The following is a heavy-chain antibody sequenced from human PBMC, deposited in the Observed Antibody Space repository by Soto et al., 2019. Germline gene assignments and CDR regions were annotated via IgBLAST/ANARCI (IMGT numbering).Heavy chain of an antibody. CDR1: GGSFSGYY. CDR3: ARRLVGARRADY. CDR2: INHSGST. Sequence: SETLSLTCAVYGGSFSGYYWSWIRQPPGKGLEWIGEINHSGSTNYNPSLKSRVTISVDTSKNQFSLKLSSVTAADTAVYYCARRLVGARRADYWGQGTLVTVSS. D-gene: IGHD1-26*01. J-gene: IGHJ4*02. V-gene: IGHV4-34*01.